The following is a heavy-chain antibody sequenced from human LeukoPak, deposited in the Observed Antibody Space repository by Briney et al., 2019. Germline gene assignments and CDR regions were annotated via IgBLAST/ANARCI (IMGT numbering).Heavy chain of an antibody. CDR3: AKVRSIVKTYYYHAMDV. CDR1: GFTFSTYG. CDR2: ISYDGNNK. J-gene: IGHJ6*02. V-gene: IGHV3-30*18. D-gene: IGHD3-16*02. Sequence: GGSLRLSCAASGFTFSTYGMHWVRQAPGKGLEWVAVISYDGNNKYYADSVKGRFTISRDNSKNTLYLQMNSLRAEDTAVYYCAKVRSIVKTYYYHAMDVWGQGTTVTVSS.